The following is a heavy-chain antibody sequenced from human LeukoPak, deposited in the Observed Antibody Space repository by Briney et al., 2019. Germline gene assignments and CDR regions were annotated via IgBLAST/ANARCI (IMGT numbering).Heavy chain of an antibody. Sequence: GGSLRLSCAASGFTFSSNYMSWVRQAPGKGLEWVSVIYSGGSTYYADSVKGRFTISRDNSENTLYLQMNSLRAEDTAVYYCARSIYDSSGYYHYFDYWGQGTLVTVSS. CDR3: ARSIYDSSGYYHYFDY. CDR1: GFTFSSNY. V-gene: IGHV3-53*01. J-gene: IGHJ4*02. D-gene: IGHD3-22*01. CDR2: IYSGGST.